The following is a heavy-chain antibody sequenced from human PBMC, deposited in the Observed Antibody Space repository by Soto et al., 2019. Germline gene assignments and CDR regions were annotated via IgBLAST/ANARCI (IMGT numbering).Heavy chain of an antibody. D-gene: IGHD6-13*01. J-gene: IGHJ4*02. CDR3: ARSIAAAVDLDY. Sequence: QVQLVQSGAEVKKPGASVKVSCKASGYTFSSYGISWVRQAPGQGLEWMGWISAYNGNTNYAQKLQGRVTMTTDTSTSTASMGLRSLRSDDTAVYYCARSIAAAVDLDYWGQGTLVTVSS. CDR2: ISAYNGNT. CDR1: GYTFSSYG. V-gene: IGHV1-18*01.